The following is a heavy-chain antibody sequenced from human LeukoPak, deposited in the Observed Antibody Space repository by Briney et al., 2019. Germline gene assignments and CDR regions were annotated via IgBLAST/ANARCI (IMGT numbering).Heavy chain of an antibody. D-gene: IGHD3-10*01. CDR2: INHSGST. V-gene: IGHV4-34*01. Sequence: PSETLSLTCAVYGGSFSGYYWSWIRQPPGKGLEWIGEINHSGSTNYNPSLKSRVTISVDTSKNQFSLKLSSVTAADTAVYYCARAGITMLRGVISPWGQGTLVTVSS. CDR1: GGSFSGYY. CDR3: ARAGITMLRGVISP. J-gene: IGHJ5*02.